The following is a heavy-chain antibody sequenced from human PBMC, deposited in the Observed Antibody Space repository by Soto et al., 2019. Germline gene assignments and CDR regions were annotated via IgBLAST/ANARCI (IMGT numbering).Heavy chain of an antibody. V-gene: IGHV4-34*01. Sequence: QVQLQQWGAGLLKPSETLSLTCAVYGGSCSGCYWTWIRQPPGKGLEWIGQINHSGSADYSPSLRSRDTRSADTSKNHCSLRLTTVTAADTAVYYCASWYGSGWNDFDSWGQGALVGVSS. CDR2: INHSGSA. CDR3: ASWYGSGWNDFDS. D-gene: IGHD3-10*01. CDR1: GGSCSGCY. J-gene: IGHJ4*02.